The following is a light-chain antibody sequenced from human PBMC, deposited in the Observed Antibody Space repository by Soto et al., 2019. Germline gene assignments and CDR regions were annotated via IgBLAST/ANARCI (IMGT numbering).Light chain of an antibody. CDR3: QQIYSIPWA. CDR2: WAS. V-gene: IGKV4-1*01. Sequence: DIVMTQSPDSLGVSLGERATISCKSSQSVLYSSNNKNYLAWYQQKPGQPPKLVIYWASIRETGVPDRFSGSGSGTDFTLTISSLQAEDVAVYYCQQIYSIPWAFGQGTKVDIK. J-gene: IGKJ1*01. CDR1: QSVLYSSNNKNY.